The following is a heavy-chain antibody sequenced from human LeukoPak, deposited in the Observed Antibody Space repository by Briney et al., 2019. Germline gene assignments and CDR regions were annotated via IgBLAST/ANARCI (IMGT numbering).Heavy chain of an antibody. CDR1: GASISSNY. V-gene: IGHV4-59*01. D-gene: IGHD3-10*01. CDR2: IYHTGST. CDR3: ARVPTGSYGIDY. J-gene: IGHJ4*02. Sequence: SETLSLTCTVSGASISSNYWTWIRQPPGKGLEWIGYIYHTGSTKYNPSLKSRLTISVDTSKNQFSLKLSSVTAADTAVYFCARVPTGSYGIDYWGQGTLVTVSS.